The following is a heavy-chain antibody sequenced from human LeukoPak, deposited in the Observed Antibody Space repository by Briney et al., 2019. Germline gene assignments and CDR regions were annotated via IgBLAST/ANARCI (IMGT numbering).Heavy chain of an antibody. D-gene: IGHD5-18*01. CDR2: IIPIFGTA. V-gene: IGHV1-69*05. CDR3: ATRPGEDTAMVRLDY. CDR1: GGTFSSYA. J-gene: IGHJ4*02. Sequence: GASVKVSCKASGGTFSSYAISWVRQAPGRGLEWMGGIIPIFGTANYAQKFQGRVTITTDESTSTAYMELSSLRSEDTAVYYCATRPGEDTAMVRLDYWGQGTLVTVSS.